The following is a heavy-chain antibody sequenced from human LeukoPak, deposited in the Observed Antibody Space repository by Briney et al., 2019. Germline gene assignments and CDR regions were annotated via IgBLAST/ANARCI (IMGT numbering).Heavy chain of an antibody. CDR1: GFTFSNAW. Sequence: GGSLRLSCAVSGFTFSNAWMNWVRQAPGKGLEWVGRIKSNADGGTTDYAAPVKGRFTISREDSKNTLYLQLNSLKTEDTALYYCSTWVGDTSGFWDGNSCYRAFDYWGQGTLVTVSS. D-gene: IGHD2-15*01. V-gene: IGHV3-15*01. J-gene: IGHJ4*02. CDR3: STWVGDTSGFWDGNSCYRAFDY. CDR2: IKSNADGGTT.